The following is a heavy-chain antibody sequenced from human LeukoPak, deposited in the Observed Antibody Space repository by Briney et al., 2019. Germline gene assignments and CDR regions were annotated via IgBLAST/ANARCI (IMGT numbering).Heavy chain of an antibody. CDR3: TKDLSSAWALDY. Sequence: GGSLRLSCAASGFTFSNSGMHWVRQAPGKGLEGVAFISYGASGKYYADSVKGRFTVSRDNSKNTLYLQMNSLRAEDTAVYYCTKDLSSAWALDYWGQGTLVTVSS. D-gene: IGHD6-19*01. CDR1: GFTFSNSG. J-gene: IGHJ4*02. V-gene: IGHV3-30*18. CDR2: ISYGASGK.